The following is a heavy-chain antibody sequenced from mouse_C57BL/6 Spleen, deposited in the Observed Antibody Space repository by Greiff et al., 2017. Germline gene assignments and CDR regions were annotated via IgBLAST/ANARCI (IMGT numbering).Heavy chain of an antibody. J-gene: IGHJ3*01. CDR2: ISSGSSTI. CDR1: GFTFSDYG. V-gene: IGHV5-17*01. D-gene: IGHD4-1*01. CDR3: ARTNWDGWFAY. Sequence: EVMLVESGGDLVKPGGSLKLSCAASGFTFSDYGMHWVRQAPEKGLEWVAYISSGSSTIYYADTVKGRFTISRDNAKNTLFRQMTSLRSEDTAMYYCARTNWDGWFAYWGQGTLVTVSA.